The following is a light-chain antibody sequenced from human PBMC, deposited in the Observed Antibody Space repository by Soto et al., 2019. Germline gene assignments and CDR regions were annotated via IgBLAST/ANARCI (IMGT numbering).Light chain of an antibody. Sequence: EIVMTQSPATLSVSPGERATLSCRASHSVSSRLAWYQQKPGQAPRLLIYGASTRATGLPARFSGSGSGTEFTFSISSLQSEDFAVYYCQHYTNWPLTFGGGTKVDIK. CDR1: HSVSSR. J-gene: IGKJ4*01. CDR2: GAS. V-gene: IGKV3-15*01. CDR3: QHYTNWPLT.